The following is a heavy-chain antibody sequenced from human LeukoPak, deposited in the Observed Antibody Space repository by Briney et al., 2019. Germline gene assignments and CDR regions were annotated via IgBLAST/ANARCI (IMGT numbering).Heavy chain of an antibody. CDR2: FYTSGTT. CDR3: ARPGNYDFWSPYED. CDR1: GGSISTYS. V-gene: IGHV4-4*07. Sequence: SETLSLTCTVSGGSISTYSWCWIRQAAGKRLEWIGCFYTSGTTNYNPSLKSRGAMSVDTSKNQFSLRLSSVTAADTAVYYCARPGNYDFWSPYEDWGQGSLVTVSS. D-gene: IGHD3-3*01. J-gene: IGHJ4*02.